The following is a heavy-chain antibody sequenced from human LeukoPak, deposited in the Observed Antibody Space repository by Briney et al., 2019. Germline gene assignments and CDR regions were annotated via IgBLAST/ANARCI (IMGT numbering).Heavy chain of an antibody. CDR3: ARDACSGGSFPCYYYMDV. Sequence: SQTLSLTCAISGDSVSSNSAAWNWIRQSPSRGLEWLGRTYYRSKWYNDYAVSVKSRITINPDTSKNQFSLQLNSVTPEGTAVYYCARDACSGGSFPCYYYMDVWGKGTTVTVSS. V-gene: IGHV6-1*01. D-gene: IGHD2-15*01. J-gene: IGHJ6*03. CDR2: TYYRSKWYN. CDR1: GDSVSSNSAA.